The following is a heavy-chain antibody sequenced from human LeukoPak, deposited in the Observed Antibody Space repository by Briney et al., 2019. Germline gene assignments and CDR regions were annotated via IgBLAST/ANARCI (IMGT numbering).Heavy chain of an antibody. J-gene: IGHJ4*02. Sequence: GGSLRLSCAASGFTFSNAWMSWVRQAPGKGLEWVGRIKRKTDGETTDYAAPVKGRVTISSDDSKNTLYLEMNSLKTEDTAVYYCTTDLRWELVPFDCWGQGTLVTVSS. CDR1: GFTFSNAW. CDR2: IKRKTDGETT. D-gene: IGHD1-26*01. V-gene: IGHV3-15*01. CDR3: TTDLRWELVPFDC.